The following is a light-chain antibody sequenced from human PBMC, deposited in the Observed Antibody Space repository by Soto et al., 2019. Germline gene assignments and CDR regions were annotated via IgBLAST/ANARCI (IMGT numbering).Light chain of an antibody. J-gene: IGLJ2*01. CDR1: SSDVADYNY. CDR2: EVT. Sequence: QSVLTQPPSASGSPGQSVTISCTRTSSDVADYNYVSWYQQHPGKAPKLMISEVTKRPSGVPDRFSGSKSGNTASLTVSGLQAKDEAYYYCSSYTSSNSVVFGGGTQLTVL. V-gene: IGLV2-8*01. CDR3: SSYTSSNSVV.